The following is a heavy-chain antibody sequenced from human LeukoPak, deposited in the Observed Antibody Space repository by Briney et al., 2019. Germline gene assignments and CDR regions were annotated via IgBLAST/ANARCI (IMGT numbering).Heavy chain of an antibody. CDR3: ATDVPAVTIFGY. J-gene: IGHJ4*02. Sequence: GGSLRLSCAASGFTFSSYSMDWVRQAPGKGLEWVSSISSTSNYIYYADSVKGRFTISRDNAKNTLYLQMNSLRAEDTAVYYCATDVPAVTIFGYWGQGTLVTVSS. CDR2: ISSTSNYI. V-gene: IGHV3-21*01. D-gene: IGHD2-2*01. CDR1: GFTFSSYS.